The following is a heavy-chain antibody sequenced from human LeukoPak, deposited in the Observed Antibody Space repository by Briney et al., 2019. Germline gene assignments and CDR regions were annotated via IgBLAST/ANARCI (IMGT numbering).Heavy chain of an antibody. CDR2: ISTSSTYI. D-gene: IGHD1-20*01. Sequence: AGGSLRLSCAASGFTFSSYSMNWVRQAPGKGLEWVSSISTSSTYIYYADSVKGRFTVSRDNAKNSLYLQMNSLRAEDTAVYYCARDPPFIIGTTFFDYWGQGTLVTVSS. CDR3: ARDPPFIIGTTFFDY. CDR1: GFTFSSYS. V-gene: IGHV3-21*01. J-gene: IGHJ4*02.